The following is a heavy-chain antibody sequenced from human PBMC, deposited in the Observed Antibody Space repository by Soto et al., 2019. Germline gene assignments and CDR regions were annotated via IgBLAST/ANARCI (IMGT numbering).Heavy chain of an antibody. D-gene: IGHD1-7*01. CDR2: MNPNSGNT. CDR3: ARSSRKGGTTSRYNWFDP. CDR1: GYTFTSYD. Sequence: QVQLVQSGAEVKKPGASVKVSCKASGYTFTSYDINCVRQATGQGLEWMGWMNPNSGNTGYAQKFQGRVTMTRNTSISTAYMELSSLRSEDTAVYYCARSSRKGGTTSRYNWFDPWGQGTLVTVSS. V-gene: IGHV1-8*01. J-gene: IGHJ5*02.